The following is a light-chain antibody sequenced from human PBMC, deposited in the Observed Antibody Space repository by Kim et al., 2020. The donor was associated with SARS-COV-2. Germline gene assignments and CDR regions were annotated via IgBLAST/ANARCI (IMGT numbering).Light chain of an antibody. J-gene: IGKJ4*01. CDR2: GAS. CDR3: QQYSSSLT. CDR1: QSVSSGY. V-gene: IGKV3-20*01. Sequence: SSPGERASISCRASQSVSSGYLAWYQQKPDQAPRLISYGASIRATGIPDRFSGSGSGTDFALTISRLEPEDFAVYYCQQYSSSLTFGGGTKVDIK.